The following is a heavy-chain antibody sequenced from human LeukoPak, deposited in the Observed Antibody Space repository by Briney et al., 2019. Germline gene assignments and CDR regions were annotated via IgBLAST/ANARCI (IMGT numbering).Heavy chain of an antibody. CDR1: GFTVSSNY. V-gene: IGHV3-53*01. CDR2: IYSGGST. D-gene: IGHD2-15*01. Sequence: GGSLRLSCAASGFTVSSNYMSWVRQAPGKGLEWVSVIYSGGSTCYADSVKGRFTTSRDNSKNTLYLQMNSLRAEDTAVYYCARERRGSFDYWGQGTLVTVSS. J-gene: IGHJ4*02. CDR3: ARERRGSFDY.